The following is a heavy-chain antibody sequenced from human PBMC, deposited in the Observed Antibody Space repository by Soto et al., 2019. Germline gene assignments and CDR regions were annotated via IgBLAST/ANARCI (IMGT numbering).Heavy chain of an antibody. CDR1: GFTFSSYG. D-gene: IGHD2-2*01. CDR2: IWYDGSNK. V-gene: IGHV3-33*01. CDR3: ARDQGSTLCAD. Sequence: GGSLRLSCAASGFTFSSYGMHWVRQAPGKGLEWVAVIWYDGSNKYYADSVKGRFTISRDNSKNTLYLQMNSLRAEDTAVEDGARDQGSTLCADCGQGTLVTVAS. J-gene: IGHJ4*02.